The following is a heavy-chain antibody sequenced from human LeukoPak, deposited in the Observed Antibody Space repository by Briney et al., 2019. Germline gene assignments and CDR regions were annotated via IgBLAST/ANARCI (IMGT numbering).Heavy chain of an antibody. V-gene: IGHV3-74*01. CDR1: GITLSRYW. CDR3: VREGVGDSFDS. D-gene: IGHD2-8*01. Sequence: PGGSLRLSCEASGITLSRYWMHWVRQAPGKGLVWVARISSDGSRTTYADALQGRFTISRDNAKNTMNLHMRSLRAEDTAVYYCVREGVGDSFDSWGQGTLVTVSS. J-gene: IGHJ4*02. CDR2: ISSDGSRT.